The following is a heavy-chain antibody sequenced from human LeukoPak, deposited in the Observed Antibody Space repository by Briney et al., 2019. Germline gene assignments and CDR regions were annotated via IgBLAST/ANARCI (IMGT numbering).Heavy chain of an antibody. CDR3: ARGRAI. CDR1: VGSVSSGIEY. Sequence: PSESLSLTCTVSVGSVSSGIEYWEWVRQPRGRGLEWIGNIYYSGSTNYNPSVEGQVTISLHTSKNQFSLKLSSVTAADTAMYYCARGRAIWGQGTMVTVSS. V-gene: IGHV4-61*01. CDR2: IYYSGST. J-gene: IGHJ3*02.